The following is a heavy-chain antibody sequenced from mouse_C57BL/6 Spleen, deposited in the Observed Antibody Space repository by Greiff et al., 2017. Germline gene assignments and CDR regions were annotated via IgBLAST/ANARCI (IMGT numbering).Heavy chain of an antibody. CDR1: GFSLTSYG. J-gene: IGHJ1*03. CDR3: AKGGSSYWYFDV. Sequence: VKLVESGPGLVQPSQSLSITCTVSGFSLTSYGVHWVRQSPGKGLEWLGVIWRGGSTDYNAAFMSRLSITKDNSKSQVFFKMNSLQADDTAIYYCAKGGSSYWYFDVWGTGTTVTVSS. D-gene: IGHD1-1*01. CDR2: IWRGGST. V-gene: IGHV2-5*01.